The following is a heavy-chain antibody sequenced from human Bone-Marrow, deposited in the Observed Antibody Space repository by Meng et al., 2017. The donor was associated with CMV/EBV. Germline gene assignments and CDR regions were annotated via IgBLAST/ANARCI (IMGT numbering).Heavy chain of an antibody. CDR1: GFTFSSYA. Sequence: GESLKISCAASGFTFSSYAMHWVRQAPGKGLEWVAVISYDGSNKYYAESVKGRFTISRDNSKNTLYLQMNSLRAEDTAVYYCARGNYYYYYGMDVWGQGTTVTVSS. J-gene: IGHJ6*02. D-gene: IGHD3-10*01. CDR2: ISYDGSNK. V-gene: IGHV3-30*04. CDR3: ARGNYYYYYGMDV.